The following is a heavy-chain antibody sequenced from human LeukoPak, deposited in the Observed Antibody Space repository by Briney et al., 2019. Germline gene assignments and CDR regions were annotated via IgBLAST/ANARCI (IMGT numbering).Heavy chain of an antibody. J-gene: IGHJ4*02. Sequence: GESLKISCKGSESSFTSYWIGWVRPLPGKGLEWMGIIYPGDSDTRYSPSFQGQVTISADKSISTAYPQWSSLKASDTAMYYCARLLGAGYSSGWYFDYWGQGTLVTVSS. D-gene: IGHD6-19*01. CDR3: ARLLGAGYSSGWYFDY. CDR1: ESSFTSYW. CDR2: IYPGDSDT. V-gene: IGHV5-51*01.